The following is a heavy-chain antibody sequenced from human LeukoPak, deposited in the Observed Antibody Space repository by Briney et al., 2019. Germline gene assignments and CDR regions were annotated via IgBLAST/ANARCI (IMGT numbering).Heavy chain of an antibody. J-gene: IGHJ4*02. D-gene: IGHD3-10*01. CDR3: AIGSGSYQSAYYFDY. Sequence: GASVKVSCKASGYTFTSYGISWVRQAPGQGLEWMGWINTNTGNPTYAQGFTGRFVFSLDTSVSTAYLQISSLKAEDTAVYYCAIGSGSYQSAYYFDYWGQGTLVTVSS. V-gene: IGHV7-4-1*02. CDR1: GYTFTSYG. CDR2: INTNTGNP.